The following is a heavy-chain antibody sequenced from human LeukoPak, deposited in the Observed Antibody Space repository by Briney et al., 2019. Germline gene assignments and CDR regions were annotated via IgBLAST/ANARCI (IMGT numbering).Heavy chain of an antibody. V-gene: IGHV4-30-2*01. D-gene: IGHD6-13*01. CDR2: IYHSGST. Sequence: KPSQTLSLTCAVSGGSISSGGYSWSWIRQPPGKGLEWIGYIYHSGSTYYNPSLKSRVTISVDTSNNQFSLKLSSVTAADTAVYYCARGHKDSSWPGGYFDLWGRGTLVTVSS. CDR1: GGSISSGGYS. J-gene: IGHJ2*01. CDR3: ARGHKDSSWPGGYFDL.